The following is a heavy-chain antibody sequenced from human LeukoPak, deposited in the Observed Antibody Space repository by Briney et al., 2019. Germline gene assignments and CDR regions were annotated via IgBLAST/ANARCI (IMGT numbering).Heavy chain of an antibody. Sequence: TSETLSLTCTVSGGSISSGDYYWSWIRQPPGKGLEWIGYIYYSGSTYYNPSLKSRVTISVDTSKNQFSLKLSSVTAADTAVYYCAREEMATMNWFDPWGQGTLVTVSS. CDR3: AREEMATMNWFDP. J-gene: IGHJ5*02. D-gene: IGHD5-24*01. V-gene: IGHV4-30-4*08. CDR1: GGSISSGDYY. CDR2: IYYSGST.